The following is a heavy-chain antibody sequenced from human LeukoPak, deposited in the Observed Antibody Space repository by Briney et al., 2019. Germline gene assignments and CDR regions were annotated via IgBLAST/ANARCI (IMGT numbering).Heavy chain of an antibody. V-gene: IGHV5-10-1*01. D-gene: IGHD6-19*01. CDR3: ARPVAENYGMDV. Sequence: GESLKISCKASAYSFTSYWISWVRQMPGKGLEWMGRIDPSDSYTNYSPSFQGHVTISADKSISTAYLQWSSLKASDTAMHYCARPVAENYGMDVWGQGTTVTVSS. CDR1: AYSFTSYW. CDR2: IDPSDSYT. J-gene: IGHJ6*02.